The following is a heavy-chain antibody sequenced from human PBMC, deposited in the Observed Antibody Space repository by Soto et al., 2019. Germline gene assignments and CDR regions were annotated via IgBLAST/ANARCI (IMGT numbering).Heavy chain of an antibody. CDR2: ISSYSGDT. D-gene: IGHD2-2*03. Sequence: QLQLVQSGAEVKKPGASVKVSCRASGYTFTTYDISWVRQAPGQGLEWMGWISSYSGDTKYAQKFQGRVTMTRDTSTRTAYMERRSLRSDDTAVYYCAREAGYCTRTTCSHWFAPCGQGTLVTVSS. CDR3: AREAGYCTRTTCSHWFAP. CDR1: GYTFTTYD. J-gene: IGHJ5*02. V-gene: IGHV1-18*04.